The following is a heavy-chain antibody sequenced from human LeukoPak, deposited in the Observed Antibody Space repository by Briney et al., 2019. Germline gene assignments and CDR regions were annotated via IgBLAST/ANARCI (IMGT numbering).Heavy chain of an antibody. J-gene: IGHJ4*02. V-gene: IGHV3-33*01. Sequence: GGSLRLSCAASGFTFSNYGMQWVRQAPGKGLEWLAVIWYDGSQKYYSDSVKGRFTISREDSKNTLYLQMNSLRVEDTAMYYCARDYCSTTTCLDYWGQGTLVTVSS. CDR1: GFTFSNYG. CDR2: IWYDGSQK. D-gene: IGHD2-2*01. CDR3: ARDYCSTTTCLDY.